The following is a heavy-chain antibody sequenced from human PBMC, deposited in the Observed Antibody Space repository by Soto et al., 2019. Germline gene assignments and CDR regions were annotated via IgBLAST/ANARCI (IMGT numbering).Heavy chain of an antibody. Sequence: QVQLMQSGAEVKKPGSSVKVSCKASGGTFSTSAISWVRQAPGEGLEWVGGIMPVFATPDYAQKFLGRFTISAHESPTTSYLELTSLTTHDTAVYYCARDKLRQQLARNYYYILDVWCQGTAITVSS. CDR3: ARDKLRQQLARNYYYILDV. CDR1: GGTFSTSA. CDR2: IMPVFATP. J-gene: IGHJ6*02. V-gene: IGHV1-69*12. D-gene: IGHD3-3*02.